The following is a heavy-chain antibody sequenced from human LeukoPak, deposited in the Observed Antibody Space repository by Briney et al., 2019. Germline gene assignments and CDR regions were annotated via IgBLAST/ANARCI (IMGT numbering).Heavy chain of an antibody. D-gene: IGHD4-11*01. J-gene: IGHJ4*02. CDR1: GFTFSSYK. CDR3: AKLSNWESNFDY. CDR2: INTDGSST. Sequence: GGSLRLSCAASGFTFSSYKMYWVRQAPGKGLVWVSRINTDGSSTTYADSVKGRFTISRDNAKNTLYLQMNSLRADDTAVHYCAKLSNWESNFDYWGQGTLVTVSS. V-gene: IGHV3-74*01.